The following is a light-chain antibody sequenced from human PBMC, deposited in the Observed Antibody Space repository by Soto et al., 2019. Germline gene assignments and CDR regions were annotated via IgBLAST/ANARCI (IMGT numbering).Light chain of an antibody. J-gene: IGKJ5*01. Sequence: EIVLTQSPATLSLSPGDSASLSCRASQSVSSYLAWYQQKPGQAPRLLIYGAYSRATGIPARFSGSGSGTDFTLTISSLEPEDFAVYYCQQYNNWPPITXGQGTRLEI. CDR1: QSVSSY. V-gene: IGKV3-11*01. CDR2: GAY. CDR3: QQYNNWPPIT.